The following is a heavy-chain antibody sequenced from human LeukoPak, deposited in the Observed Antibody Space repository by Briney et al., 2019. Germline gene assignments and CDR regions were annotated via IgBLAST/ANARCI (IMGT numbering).Heavy chain of an antibody. Sequence: SVKVSCKASGGTFSNYAISWVRQAPGQGLEWMGAIIPIFGTANYAQKFQGRVTITADESTSTAYMELSSLRSEDTAVYYCARILSSSWYEYFHHWGQGTLVTLSA. CDR3: ARILSSSWYEYFHH. D-gene: IGHD6-19*01. CDR2: IIPIFGTA. CDR1: GGTFSNYA. J-gene: IGHJ1*01. V-gene: IGHV1-69*13.